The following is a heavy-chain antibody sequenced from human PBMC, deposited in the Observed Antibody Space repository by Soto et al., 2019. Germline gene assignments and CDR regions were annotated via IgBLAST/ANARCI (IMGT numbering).Heavy chain of an antibody. CDR3: ARADRTAYYYDSSAYYYFKYFDP. V-gene: IGHV4-31*03. CDR2: IYYSGST. J-gene: IGHJ5*02. CDR1: GGSISSGGYY. D-gene: IGHD3-22*01. Sequence: SETLSLTCSVSGGSISSGGYYWSWIRQRPGQGLEWIGYIYYSGSTYYNPSLKSRVTISVDTSKNQFSLKLSSVTAADTAVYYCARADRTAYYYDSSAYYYFKYFDPWGQGTLVTVSS.